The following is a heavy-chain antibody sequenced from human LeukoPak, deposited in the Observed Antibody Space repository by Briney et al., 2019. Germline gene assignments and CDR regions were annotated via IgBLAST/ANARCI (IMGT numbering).Heavy chain of an antibody. J-gene: IGHJ4*02. V-gene: IGHV3-23*01. Sequence: GGSLRLSCAASGFTFSSYAMSWVRQAPGKGLEWVSAISGSGGSSYYADSVKGRFTISRDNSKNTLYLQMNSLRAEDTAVYYCAKSSGYSSSKFDYWGQGTLVTVSS. CDR3: AKSSGYSSSKFDY. D-gene: IGHD6-13*01. CDR1: GFTFSSYA. CDR2: ISGSGGSS.